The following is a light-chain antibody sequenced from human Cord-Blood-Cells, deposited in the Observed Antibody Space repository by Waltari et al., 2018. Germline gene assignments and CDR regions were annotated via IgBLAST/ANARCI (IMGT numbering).Light chain of an antibody. CDR2: EIS. CDR1: SSDVGGYNY. CDR3: SSYAGSNNWV. Sequence: QSALTQPRSASGSPGQSVTLSCTGTSSDVGGYNYVSWYQQHPGKAPNLMIYEISKRPSGVPDRFYGSKSSNTASLAVSGLQAEDEADYYCSSYAGSNNWVFGGGTKLTVL. V-gene: IGLV2-8*01. J-gene: IGLJ3*02.